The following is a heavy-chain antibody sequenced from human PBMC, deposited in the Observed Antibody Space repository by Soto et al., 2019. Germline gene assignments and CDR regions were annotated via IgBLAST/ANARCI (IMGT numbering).Heavy chain of an antibody. CDR2: IYNTGD. D-gene: IGHD3-16*01. CDR3: AGGDHWRLVDY. CDR1: GDSITTRY. Sequence: PSETLSLTCTVSGDSITTRYWSWIRQPPGKGLEWIGYIYNTGDSYNPSLMSRASMSLDTSKNLFSLRLRSVTAADTAVYYCAGGDHWRLVDYWGRGNLVTAPQ. J-gene: IGHJ4*02. V-gene: IGHV4-59*11.